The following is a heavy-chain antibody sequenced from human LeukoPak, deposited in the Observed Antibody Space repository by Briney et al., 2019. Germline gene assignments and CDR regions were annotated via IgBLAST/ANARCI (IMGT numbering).Heavy chain of an antibody. CDR1: GGSISSHY. V-gene: IGHV4-59*11. Sequence: KPSETLSLTCTVSGGSISSHYWSWIRQPPGKGLEWIGYVYYTGTTSYNPSLKSRLTISLDTSKKQFSLNLRSVTAADTAVYYCARVIAADNGLDYWGQGTLVTVSS. CDR2: VYYTGTT. J-gene: IGHJ4*02. D-gene: IGHD2-8*01. CDR3: ARVIAADNGLDY.